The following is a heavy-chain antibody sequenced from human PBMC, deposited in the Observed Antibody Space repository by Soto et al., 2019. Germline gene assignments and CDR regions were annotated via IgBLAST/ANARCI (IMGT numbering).Heavy chain of an antibody. CDR2: IYSGGST. Sequence: EVQLVESGGGLVQPGGSLSLSCAASGFTVSNNYMSWVRQAPGKVLKWVSVIYSGGSTYYADSVKGRFTISRDNSNNTPYLQMNSLRAEDTAVDYCARDVGVWGRGTTVTVSS. CDR1: GFTVSNNY. J-gene: IGHJ6*04. V-gene: IGHV3-66*01. CDR3: ARDVGV.